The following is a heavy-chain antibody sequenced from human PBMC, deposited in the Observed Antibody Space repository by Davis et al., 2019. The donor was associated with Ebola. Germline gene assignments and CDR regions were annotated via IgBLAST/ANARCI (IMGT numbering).Heavy chain of an antibody. Sequence: PGGSLRLSCAASGFTFSSYAMSWVRQAPGKGLEWVSAISGSGGSTYYADSVKGRFTISRDNSKNTLYLQMNSLRAEDTAVYYSAKVLRFLEWSSTYAFDIWGQGTMVTVSS. CDR1: GFTFSSYA. CDR3: AKVLRFLEWSSTYAFDI. CDR2: ISGSGGST. J-gene: IGHJ3*02. D-gene: IGHD3-3*01. V-gene: IGHV3-23*01.